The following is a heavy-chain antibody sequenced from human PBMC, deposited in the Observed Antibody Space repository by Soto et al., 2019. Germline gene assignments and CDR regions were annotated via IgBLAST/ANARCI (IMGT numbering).Heavy chain of an antibody. V-gene: IGHV4-34*01. J-gene: IGHJ6*02. CDR3: ARVGSSCPHVSYYGMDV. CDR2: INHSGST. CDR1: GGSFSGYY. Sequence: SETLSLTCAVYGGSFSGYYWSWIRQPPGKGLEWIGEINHSGSTNYNPSLKSRVTISVDTSKNQFSLKLSSVTAADTAVYYCARVGSSCPHVSYYGMDVWGQGTTVNVSS. D-gene: IGHD6-13*01.